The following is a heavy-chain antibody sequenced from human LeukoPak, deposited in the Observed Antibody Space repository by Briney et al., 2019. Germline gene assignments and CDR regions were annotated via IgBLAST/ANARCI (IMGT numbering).Heavy chain of an antibody. Sequence: GGCLRLSCAASGFTFSSYGMHWGRQVPGKGLGGVAVIWYDGSNKYYADSVKGRFTISRDNSKNTLYLQMKSLRAEDTAVYYCARDLSQQYYYYGMDVWGQGTTVTVSS. CDR3: ARDLSQQYYYYGMDV. D-gene: IGHD1/OR15-1a*01. V-gene: IGHV3-33*01. J-gene: IGHJ6*02. CDR2: IWYDGSNK. CDR1: GFTFSSYG.